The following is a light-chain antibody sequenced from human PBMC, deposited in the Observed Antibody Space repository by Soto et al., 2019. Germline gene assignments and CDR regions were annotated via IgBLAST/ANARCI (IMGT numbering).Light chain of an antibody. CDR1: RGHSSYA. J-gene: IGLJ2*01. Sequence: QLVLTQSPSASASLGASVKLTCTLSRGHSSYAIAWHQQQPEKGPRYLMKLDSDGSHTKGDAIPDRFSGSSSGAERYLTISSLQSEDEAEYYCQTWGTGIHVVFGGGTKLTVL. CDR2: LDSDGSH. V-gene: IGLV4-69*01. CDR3: QTWGTGIHVV.